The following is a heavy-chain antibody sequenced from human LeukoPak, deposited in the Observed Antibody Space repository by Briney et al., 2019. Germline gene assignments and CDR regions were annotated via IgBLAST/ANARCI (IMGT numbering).Heavy chain of an antibody. J-gene: IGHJ6*04. CDR2: IYYSGST. CDR1: GGSISSYY. V-gene: IGHV4-59*01. D-gene: IGHD3-10*01. Sequence: PSETLSHTCTVSGGSISSYYWSWIRQPPGKGLEWIGYIYYSGSTNYNPSLKSRVTISVDTSKNQFSLKLSSVTAADTAVYYCARETFGPLDVWGKGTTVTISS. CDR3: ARETFGPLDV.